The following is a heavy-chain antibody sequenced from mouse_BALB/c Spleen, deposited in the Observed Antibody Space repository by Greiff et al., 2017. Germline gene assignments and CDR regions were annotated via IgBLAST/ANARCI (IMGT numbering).Heavy chain of an antibody. CDR2: INSNGGST. J-gene: IGHJ2*01. V-gene: IGHV5-6-3*01. CDR3: ARHEGHNNFDG. D-gene: IGHD3-3*01. CDR1: GFTFSSYG. Sequence: EVQLVESGGGLVQPGGSLKLSCAASGFTFSSYGMSWVRQTPDKSLELVATINSNGGSTYSPDTVKGRFTISRDNAKNTLYLQMSSLKSEDTAMYDCARHEGHNNFDGRGEGTTLTVTS.